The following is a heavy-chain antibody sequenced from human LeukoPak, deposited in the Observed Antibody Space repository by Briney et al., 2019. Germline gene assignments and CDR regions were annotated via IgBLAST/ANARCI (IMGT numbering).Heavy chain of an antibody. CDR1: EFTFSSYA. V-gene: IGHV3-30*04. CDR2: ISYDGSNK. J-gene: IGHJ4*02. Sequence: GGSLRLSCAASEFTFSSYAMHWVRQAPGKGLEWVAVISYDGSNKYYADSVKGRFTISRDNAKNSLHLQMNSLRAEDTAVYYCARVQTDSSGDYYGFDYWGQGTLVTVSS. CDR3: ARVQTDSSGDYYGFDY. D-gene: IGHD3-22*01.